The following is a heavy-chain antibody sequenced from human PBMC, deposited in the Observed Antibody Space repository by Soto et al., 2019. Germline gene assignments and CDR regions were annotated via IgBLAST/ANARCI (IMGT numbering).Heavy chain of an antibody. CDR3: AKDWRTTVASPEYFQH. CDR1: AFTFSSYA. Sequence: EVQLLESGGHLVQPGGSLRLSCAGSAFTFSSYAMSWVRQAPGKGLEWVSAISGSGDITYYADSVKGRFTISRDNSKATLSLQMDSLRAEDTAIYYCAKDWRTTVASPEYFQHWGQGTLVTVSS. D-gene: IGHD4-17*01. V-gene: IGHV3-23*01. J-gene: IGHJ1*01. CDR2: ISGSGDIT.